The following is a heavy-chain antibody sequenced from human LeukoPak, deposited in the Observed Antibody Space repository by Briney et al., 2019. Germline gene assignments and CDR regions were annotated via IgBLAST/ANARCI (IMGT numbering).Heavy chain of an antibody. CDR1: GFTFSNYG. Sequence: PGGSLRLSCAASGFTFSNYGLSWVRQAPGKGLEWVSGITGSGGSTYYADSVKGRFTISRDNSKNTLYLQMNSLRAEDTAVYYCAKCGLHTYGLYLYWGQGTLVTISS. J-gene: IGHJ4*02. CDR3: AKCGLHTYGLYLY. V-gene: IGHV3-23*01. D-gene: IGHD5-18*01. CDR2: ITGSGGST.